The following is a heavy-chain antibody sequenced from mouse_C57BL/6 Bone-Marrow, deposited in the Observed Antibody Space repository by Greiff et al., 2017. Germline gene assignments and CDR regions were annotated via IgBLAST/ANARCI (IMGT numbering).Heavy chain of an antibody. CDR2: IDPENGDT. V-gene: IGHV14-4*01. CDR1: GFNIKDDY. D-gene: IGHD1-1*01. CDR3: TIGYYGSSYVGGYWYFDV. J-gene: IGHJ1*03. Sequence: EVQLQQSGAELVRPGASVKLSCTASGFNIKDDYMHWVKQRPEQGLEWIGWIDPENGDTEYASKFQGKATITADTSSNTAYLQLSSLTSEDTAVYYCTIGYYGSSYVGGYWYFDVWGTGTTVTVSS.